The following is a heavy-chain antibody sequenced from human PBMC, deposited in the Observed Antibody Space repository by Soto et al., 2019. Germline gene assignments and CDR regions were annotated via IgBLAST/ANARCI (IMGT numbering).Heavy chain of an antibody. CDR3: AREDIVVVVAATPGFFGMDV. J-gene: IGHJ6*02. V-gene: IGHV4-38-2*02. Sequence: PSETLSLTCAVSGYSISSGYYWGWIRQPPGKGLEWIGSIYHSGSTYYNPSLKSRVTISVDTFKNQFSLKLSSVTAADTAVYYCAREDIVVVVAATPGFFGMDVWGQGTPVTVSS. D-gene: IGHD2-15*01. CDR1: GYSISSGYY. CDR2: IYHSGST.